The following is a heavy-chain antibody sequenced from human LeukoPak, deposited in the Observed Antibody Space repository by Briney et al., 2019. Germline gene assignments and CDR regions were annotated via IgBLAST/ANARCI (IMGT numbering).Heavy chain of an antibody. CDR3: ARDYSNYGRGWFDP. D-gene: IGHD4-11*01. V-gene: IGHV1-69*13. CDR1: GGTFSSYA. CDR2: IIPIFGTA. Sequence: ASVKVSCKASGGTFSSYAISWVRQAPGQGLEWMGGIIPIFGTANYAQKFQGRVTITADESTSTAYMELSSLRSEDTAVYYCARDYSNYGRGWFDPWGQGTLVTVSS. J-gene: IGHJ5*02.